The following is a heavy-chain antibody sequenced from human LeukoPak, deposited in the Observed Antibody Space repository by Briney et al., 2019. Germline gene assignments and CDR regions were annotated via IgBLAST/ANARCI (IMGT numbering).Heavy chain of an antibody. V-gene: IGHV4-59*01. J-gene: IGHJ5*02. CDR3: ARTIAAAGGNWFDP. CDR2: IYYSGST. CDR1: GGSISSYY. D-gene: IGHD6-13*01. Sequence: SETLSLTCTVSGGSISSYYWSWIRQPPGKGLEWIGYIYYSGSTNYNPSLKSRVTISVDTSKNQFSLKLSSVTAADTAVYYCARTIAAAGGNWFDPWGQGTLVTVFS.